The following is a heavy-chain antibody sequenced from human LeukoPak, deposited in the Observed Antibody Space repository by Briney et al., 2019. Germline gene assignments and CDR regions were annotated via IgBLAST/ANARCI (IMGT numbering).Heavy chain of an antibody. CDR3: ASLYSSGWRN. D-gene: IGHD6-19*01. J-gene: IGHJ4*02. CDR1: GGSISSSSYY. V-gene: IGHV4-39*01. CDR2: IYYSGST. Sequence: PSETLSLTCTVSGGSISSSSYYWGWIRQPPGKGLEWIGSIYYSGSTYYNPSLKSRVTISVDTSKNQFSLKLSSVTAADTAVYYCASLYSSGWRNWGQGTLVTVSS.